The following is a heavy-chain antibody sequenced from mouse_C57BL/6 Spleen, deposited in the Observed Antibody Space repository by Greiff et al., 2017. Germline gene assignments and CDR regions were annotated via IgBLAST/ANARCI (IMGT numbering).Heavy chain of an antibody. CDR3: AGADYDPWFAY. V-gene: IGHV1-82*01. CDR2: IYPGDGDT. CDR1: GYAFSSSW. J-gene: IGHJ3*01. Sequence: VQLQQSGPELVKPGASVKISCKASGYAFSSSWMNWVKQRPGKGLEWIGRIYPGDGDTNYNGKFKGKATLTADKSSSTAYMQLSSLTSEDSAVYFCAGADYDPWFAYGGQGTLVTVSA. D-gene: IGHD2-4*01.